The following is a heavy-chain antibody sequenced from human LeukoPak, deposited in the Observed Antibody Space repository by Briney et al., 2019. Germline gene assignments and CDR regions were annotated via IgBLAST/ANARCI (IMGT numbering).Heavy chain of an antibody. Sequence: GGSLRLSCAASEFTCSSYATNWVRPAPGKGLGWVSAMSGSGGSTYYADSVKGRFTISRDNSKNTLYLQMNSLRAEDTAVYYCAKGGSYYDSRLDYWGQGTLVTVSS. V-gene: IGHV3-23*01. D-gene: IGHD3-22*01. J-gene: IGHJ4*02. CDR1: EFTCSSYA. CDR2: MSGSGGST. CDR3: AKGGSYYDSRLDY.